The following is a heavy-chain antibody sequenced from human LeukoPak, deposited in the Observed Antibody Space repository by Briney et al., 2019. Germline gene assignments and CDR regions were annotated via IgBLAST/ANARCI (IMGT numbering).Heavy chain of an antibody. CDR2: INQDGSVK. D-gene: IGHD5-12*01. V-gene: IGHV3-7*01. J-gene: IGHJ4*02. Sequence: GGPLRLSCAVSGFTFSNYWVTWVRQSPGRGLEFVANINQDGSVKNYVDSVKGRFTISRDNAKSSLFLQMSSLRVDDTAIYYCARDPGYSSFDYWGQGTLVTVSS. CDR1: GFTFSNYW. CDR3: ARDPGYSSFDY.